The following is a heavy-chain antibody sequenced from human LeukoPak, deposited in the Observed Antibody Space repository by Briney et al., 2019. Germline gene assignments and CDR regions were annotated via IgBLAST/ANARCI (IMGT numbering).Heavy chain of an antibody. D-gene: IGHD3-3*01. CDR3: ARCLRDFWSGYGVRYFDL. J-gene: IGHJ2*01. CDR1: GGSFRGYY. V-gene: IGHV4-34*01. Sequence: PSETLSLTCAVYGGSFRGYYWSWIRQPPGKGLEWIGEINHSGSTNYNPSLKSRVTISVDTSKNQFSLKLSSVTAADTAVYYCARCLRDFWSGYGVRYFDLWGRGTLVTVSS. CDR2: INHSGST.